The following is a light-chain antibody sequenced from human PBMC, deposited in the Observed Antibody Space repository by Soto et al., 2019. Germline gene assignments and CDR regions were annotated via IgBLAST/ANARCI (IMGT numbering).Light chain of an antibody. J-gene: IGLJ2*01. V-gene: IGLV2-8*01. CDR2: EVT. CDR3: SSYGGGNNLL. CDR1: SSDVGGYNY. Sequence: QSALTQPPSASGSPGQSVTISCTGTSSDVGGYNYVSWYQQHPGKATKLMIDEVTKRPSGVPDRFSGSKSDNTASLTVSGLQAEDEADYYCSSYGGGNNLLFGGGTKLTVL.